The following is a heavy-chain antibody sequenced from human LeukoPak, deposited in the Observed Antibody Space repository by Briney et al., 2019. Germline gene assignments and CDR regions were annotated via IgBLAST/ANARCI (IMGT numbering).Heavy chain of an antibody. D-gene: IGHD4-17*01. J-gene: IGHJ6*03. CDR1: GGSIGSYY. V-gene: IGHV4-59*01. CDR3: ARAYGDYGYYYYYYMDV. Sequence: SETLSLTCTVSGGSIGSYYWSWIRQPPGKGLEWIGYIYYSGSTNYNPSLKSRVTISVDTSKNQFSLKLSSVTAADTAVYYCARAYGDYGYYYYYYMDVWGKGTTVTVSS. CDR2: IYYSGST.